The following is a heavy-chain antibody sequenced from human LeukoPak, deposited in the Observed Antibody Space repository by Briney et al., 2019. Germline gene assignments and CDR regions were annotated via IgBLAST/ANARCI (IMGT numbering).Heavy chain of an antibody. V-gene: IGHV4-59*01. CDR2: IYYSGST. J-gene: IGHJ2*01. CDR3: ASKNYDSSGYHYWYFDL. D-gene: IGHD3-22*01. CDR1: GGSISSYY. Sequence: PSETLSLTCTVSGGSISSYYWSWIRQPPGKGLEWIGYIYYSGSTNYNPSLKSRVTISVDTSKNQFSLKLSSVTAADTAVYYCASKNYDSSGYHYWYFDLWAVAPWSLSPQ.